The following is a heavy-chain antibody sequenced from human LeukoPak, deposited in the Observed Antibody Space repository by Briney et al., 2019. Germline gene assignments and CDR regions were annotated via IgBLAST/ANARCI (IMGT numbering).Heavy chain of an antibody. J-gene: IGHJ3*02. CDR2: IYHSGST. D-gene: IGHD1-26*01. Sequence: PSETLSLTCAVSGGSISSSNWWSWVRQPPGKRLEWIGEIYHSGSTNYNPSLKSRVTISVDKSKNQFSLKLSSVTAADTAVYYCARVGGGGSSPHDAFDIWGQGTMVTVSS. CDR1: GGSISSSNW. CDR3: ARVGGGGSSPHDAFDI. V-gene: IGHV4-4*02.